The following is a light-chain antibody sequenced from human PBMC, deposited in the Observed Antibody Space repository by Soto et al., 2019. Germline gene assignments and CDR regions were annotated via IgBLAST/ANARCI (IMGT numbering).Light chain of an antibody. J-gene: IGLJ1*01. CDR2: RNN. CDR3: AAWDDSLSGFYV. Sequence: QSMLTQPPSASGTPGQRVTMSCSGSSSNIGSNYVYWYQQLPGTAPKLLIFRNNQRPSGVPDRFSGSKSGTSASLAISGLRSEDDGYYYCAAWDDSLSGFYVFGTGTKLTVL. CDR1: SSNIGSNY. V-gene: IGLV1-47*01.